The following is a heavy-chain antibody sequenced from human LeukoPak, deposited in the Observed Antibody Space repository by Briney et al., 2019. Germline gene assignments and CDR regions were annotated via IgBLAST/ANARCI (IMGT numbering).Heavy chain of an antibody. D-gene: IGHD6-19*01. CDR2: IYYSGST. J-gene: IGHJ3*02. CDR3: ARDGRWSSGWHGENAFDI. CDR1: GGSISSSSYY. Sequence: SETLSLTCTVSGGSISSSSYYWGWIRQPPGKGLEWIGSIYYSGSTYYNPSLKSRVTISVDTSKNQFSLKLSSVTAADTAVYYCARDGRWSSGWHGENAFDIWGQGTMVTVSS. V-gene: IGHV4-39*07.